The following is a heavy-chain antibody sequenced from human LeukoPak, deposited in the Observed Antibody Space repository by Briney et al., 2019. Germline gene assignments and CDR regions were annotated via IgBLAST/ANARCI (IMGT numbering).Heavy chain of an antibody. CDR1: GFTFDDYA. D-gene: IGHD3-10*01. CDR3: AKSHGSGSGFPPTDAFGI. CDR2: ISWNSGSI. Sequence: GRSLRLPCAASGFTFDDYAMHWVRQAPGKGLEWVSGISWNSGSIGYADSVKGRFTISRDNAKNSLYLQMNSLRAEDMALYYCAKSHGSGSGFPPTDAFGIWGQGTMVTVSS. J-gene: IGHJ3*02. V-gene: IGHV3-9*03.